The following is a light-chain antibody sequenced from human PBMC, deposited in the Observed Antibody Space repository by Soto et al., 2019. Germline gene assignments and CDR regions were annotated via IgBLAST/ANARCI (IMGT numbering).Light chain of an antibody. J-gene: IGLJ1*01. CDR2: GNS. V-gene: IGLV1-40*01. CDR1: SSNIGAGYD. Sequence: QSALTQPPSVSGAPGQRVTISCTGSSSNIGAGYDVHWYQQLPGTAPKLLIYGNSNRPSGVPDRFSGSKSGTSASLAITGLQAEDEADYYCQSYDRSLSRYVFGTGTKVTVL. CDR3: QSYDRSLSRYV.